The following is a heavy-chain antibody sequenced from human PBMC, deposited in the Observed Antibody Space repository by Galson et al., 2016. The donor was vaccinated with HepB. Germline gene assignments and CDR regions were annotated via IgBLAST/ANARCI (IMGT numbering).Heavy chain of an antibody. V-gene: IGHV4-59*01. D-gene: IGHD2-15*01. CDR3: AREWSAFDF. CDR2: VHSSGST. CDR1: GGSISIYY. J-gene: IGHJ4*02. Sequence: ETLSLTCTVSGGSISIYYRHWIRQPPGKGLEWIGYVHSSGSTSYTPSLESRVTISVDTSKNQFSLKLNSVTAADTAVYYCAREWSAFDFWGQGALVTVSS.